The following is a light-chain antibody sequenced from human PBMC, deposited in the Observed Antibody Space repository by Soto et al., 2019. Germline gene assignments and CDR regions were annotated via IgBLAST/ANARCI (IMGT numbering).Light chain of an antibody. CDR1: QSISNNY. Sequence: EIVLTQSPGTLSLSPGDRATLSCRASQSISNNYLARYQQTPGQAPRLLIYGASSRATGIPDRISGSGSGTDFTLTISRLEAEDFGVYYCQQYGTSPQFGPGTKLHIK. V-gene: IGKV3-20*01. CDR3: QQYGTSPQ. CDR2: GAS. J-gene: IGKJ3*01.